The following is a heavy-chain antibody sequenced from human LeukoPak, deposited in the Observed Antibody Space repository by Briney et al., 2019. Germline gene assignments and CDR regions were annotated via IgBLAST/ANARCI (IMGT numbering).Heavy chain of an antibody. D-gene: IGHD1-26*01. Sequence: KPGGSLRLSCAASGFPFSSYSMNWVRQAPGKGLEWVSSIRSSTSYIYYADSVKGRFTISRDNAKNSLYLQMSSLRAEDTAVYYCSRGAFVGSAGWGQATQVTVS. CDR2: IRSSTSYI. CDR3: SRGAFVGSAG. V-gene: IGHV3-21*01. J-gene: IGHJ4*02. CDR1: GFPFSSYS.